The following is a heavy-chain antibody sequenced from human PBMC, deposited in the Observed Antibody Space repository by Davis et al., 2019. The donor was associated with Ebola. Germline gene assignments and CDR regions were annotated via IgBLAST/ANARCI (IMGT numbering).Heavy chain of an antibody. CDR2: VNPATGAT. D-gene: IGHD1-26*01. V-gene: IGHV1-2*04. J-gene: IGHJ2*01. CDR1: GYTFSGYY. CDR3: VKGTLGGGNWFFDH. Sequence: ASVKVSCKASGYTFSGYYMHWVRQAPGQGLEWMGWVNPATGATYYAQKFQGWVTMTRDTSITSPYLEMSRLKSDDTAVYYCVKGTLGGGNWFFDHWGRGTLVTVSS.